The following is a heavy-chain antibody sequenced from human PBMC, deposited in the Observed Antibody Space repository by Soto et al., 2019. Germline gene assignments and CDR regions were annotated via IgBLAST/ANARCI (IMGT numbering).Heavy chain of an antibody. CDR3: ANGDSSGFEYFQS. V-gene: IGHV3-30*18. J-gene: IGHJ1*01. CDR1: GFTFSSHG. CDR2: VSFDGTNK. Sequence: QVQLVESGGGVVQPGMTLRLSCTASGFTFSSHGMHWVRQAPGKGLEWVAVVSFDGTNKNYADSARGRFTISRDNSKNTLYLQMSSLRAEDTAVYYCANGDSSGFEYFQSWGQGTLVTVSS. D-gene: IGHD3-22*01.